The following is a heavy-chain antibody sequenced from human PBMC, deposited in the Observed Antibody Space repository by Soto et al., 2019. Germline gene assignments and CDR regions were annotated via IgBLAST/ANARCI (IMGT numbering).Heavy chain of an antibody. CDR3: ARGGYYYGSGSYYNPYYYSGMDV. CDR2: INHSGST. V-gene: IGHV4-34*01. CDR1: GGSFSGYY. Sequence: PSVTLSLTCAVYGGSFSGYYWSWIRQPPGKGLEWIVEINHSGSTNYNPSLKSRVTISVDTSKNQFSLKLSSVTAADTAVYYCARGGYYYGSGSYYNPYYYSGMDVWGQGTTVTVSS. J-gene: IGHJ6*02. D-gene: IGHD3-10*01.